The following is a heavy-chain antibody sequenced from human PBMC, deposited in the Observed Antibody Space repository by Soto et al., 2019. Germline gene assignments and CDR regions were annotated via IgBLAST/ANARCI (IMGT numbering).Heavy chain of an antibody. J-gene: IGHJ6*02. V-gene: IGHV1-18*01. CDR1: GYTFTSYG. CDR3: AIVGGLTGYRHLYYYYGMDV. Sequence: ASVKVSCKASGYTFTSYGISWVRQAPGQGLEWMGWISAYNGNTNYAQKLQVRVTMTTDTSTSTVYMELRSLRSDDTAVYYFAIVGGLTGYRHLYYYYGMDVWGQGTTVTVSS. CDR2: ISAYNGNT. D-gene: IGHD3-9*01.